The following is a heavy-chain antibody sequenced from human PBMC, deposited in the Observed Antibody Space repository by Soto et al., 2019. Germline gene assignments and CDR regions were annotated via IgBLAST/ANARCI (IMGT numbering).Heavy chain of an antibody. D-gene: IGHD3-10*01. V-gene: IGHV1-69*02. CDR1: GGTFSSYT. CDR2: IIPILGVA. CDR3: ATGPGCVGYYYYYMDV. J-gene: IGHJ6*03. Sequence: QVQLVQSGAEVKKPGSSVKVSCKASGGTFSSYTISWVRQAPGQGLEWMGRIIPILGVANYAQKFQGRVTITADKSTTTAYTDLSSRRSEDTAVYYCATGPGCVGYYYYYMDVWGKGTAVTVSS.